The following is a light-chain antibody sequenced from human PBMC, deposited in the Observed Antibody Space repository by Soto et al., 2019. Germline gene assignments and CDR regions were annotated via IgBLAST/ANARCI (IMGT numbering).Light chain of an antibody. Sequence: DVQMTQSPSSLSASVGDRVTITCRASQRVNNYLNWYQHKQGKAPKLLIHAASSLQTGVPPRLGGSASGTNFTLAISGLQAEAFGTYYCQQRYIAPLTFGQGTKVDIK. CDR1: QRVNNY. V-gene: IGKV1-39*01. CDR3: QQRYIAPLT. J-gene: IGKJ1*01. CDR2: AAS.